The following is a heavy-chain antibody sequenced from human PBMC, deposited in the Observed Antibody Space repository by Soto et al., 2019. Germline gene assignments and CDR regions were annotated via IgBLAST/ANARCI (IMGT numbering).Heavy chain of an antibody. CDR3: SREASVPASGNFWFFDL. Sequence: EVQLLESGGGLVQPGGSLRLSCAGSGFTFSNHGMTWVRQAPGKGLEWVCSVSGDGDTTYYADSVRGRFAISRDNTKGTRSVLMHMLRAEDTDVYYCSREASVPASGNFWFFDLWGRGTLVTVSS. CDR1: GFTFSNHG. V-gene: IGHV3-23*01. D-gene: IGHD1-1*01. CDR2: VSGDGDTT. J-gene: IGHJ2*01.